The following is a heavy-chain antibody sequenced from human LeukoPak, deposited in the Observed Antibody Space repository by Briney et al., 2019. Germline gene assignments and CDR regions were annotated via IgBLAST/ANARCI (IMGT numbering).Heavy chain of an antibody. CDR1: GYTFTGYY. J-gene: IGHJ3*02. V-gene: IGHV1-46*01. D-gene: IGHD2-15*01. Sequence: ASVKVSCKASGYTFTGYYMHWVRQAPGQGLEWMGIINPSGGSTSYAQKFQGRVTMTRDTSTSTVYMELSSLRSEDTAVYYCAIPSPDCSGGSCYMSDAFDIWGQGTMVTVSS. CDR2: INPSGGST. CDR3: AIPSPDCSGGSCYMSDAFDI.